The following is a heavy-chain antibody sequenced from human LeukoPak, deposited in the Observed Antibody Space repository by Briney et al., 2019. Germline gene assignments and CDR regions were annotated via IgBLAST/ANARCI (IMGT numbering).Heavy chain of an antibody. CDR1: GGSISSSSYY. D-gene: IGHD2-15*01. Sequence: SVTLSLTCTVSGGSISSSSYYWGWIRQPPGKGLEWIGSIYYSGSTYYNPSLKSRVTISVDTSKNQFSLKLSSVTAADTAVYYCARHVAGLFDYWGQGTLVTVSS. CDR2: IYYSGST. V-gene: IGHV4-39*01. J-gene: IGHJ4*02. CDR3: ARHVAGLFDY.